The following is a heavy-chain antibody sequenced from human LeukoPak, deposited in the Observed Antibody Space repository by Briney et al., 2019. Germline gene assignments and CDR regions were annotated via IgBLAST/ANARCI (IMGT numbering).Heavy chain of an antibody. J-gene: IGHJ4*02. CDR3: ARDPGGSYSYYFDY. V-gene: IGHV3-53*01. Sequence: GGSLRLSCAASGFTVSSNYMSWVRQAPGKGLEWVSVIYSGGSTYYADSVKGRFTISRDNSKNTLYLQMNSLRAEDTAVYYCARDPGGSYSYYFDYWGQGTLVTVSS. CDR1: GFTVSSNY. CDR2: IYSGGST. D-gene: IGHD1-26*01.